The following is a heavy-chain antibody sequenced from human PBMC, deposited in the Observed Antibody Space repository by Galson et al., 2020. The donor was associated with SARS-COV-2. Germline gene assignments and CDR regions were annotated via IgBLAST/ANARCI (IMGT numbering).Heavy chain of an antibody. Sequence: ALHGESLKISCVASGFTVNRYWMHWVRQAPGKGLVWVARIKSDGSSTDYADSVKGRFTISRDNAKNTLYLQMNSLRVEDTAVYYCARDLGQLVPQYYFDYWGLGTLVTVSS. V-gene: IGHV3-74*01. J-gene: IGHJ4*02. D-gene: IGHD1-1*01. CDR2: IKSDGSST. CDR3: ARDLGQLVPQYYFDY. CDR1: GFTVNRYW.